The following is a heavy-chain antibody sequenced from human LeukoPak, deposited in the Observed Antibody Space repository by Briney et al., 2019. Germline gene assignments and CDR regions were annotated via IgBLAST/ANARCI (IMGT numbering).Heavy chain of an antibody. J-gene: IGHJ4*02. Sequence: GGSLRLSCAASGFTFSSYGMHWVRQAPGKGLEWVAVISYDGSNKYYADSVKGRFTISRDNSKNTLYLQMNSLRAEDTAVYYCARADGSTTVTTMDYWGQGTLVTVSS. CDR3: ARADGSTTVTTMDY. CDR1: GFTFSSYG. CDR2: ISYDGSNK. D-gene: IGHD4-17*01. V-gene: IGHV3-30*19.